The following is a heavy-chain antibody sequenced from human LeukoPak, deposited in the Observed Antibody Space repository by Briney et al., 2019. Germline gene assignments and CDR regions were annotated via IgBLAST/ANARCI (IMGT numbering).Heavy chain of an antibody. V-gene: IGHV3-48*01. J-gene: IGHJ5*02. CDR2: ISSASNTI. CDR1: GFTFSSYS. Sequence: GGSLRLSCAASGFTFSSYSMNWVRQAPGKGLEWVSYISSASNTIYYADSVKGRFTITRDNAKNSLYLQMNSLRAEDTAMYYCARDGWFGDYNWFDPWGQGTLVTVSS. D-gene: IGHD3-10*01. CDR3: ARDGWFGDYNWFDP.